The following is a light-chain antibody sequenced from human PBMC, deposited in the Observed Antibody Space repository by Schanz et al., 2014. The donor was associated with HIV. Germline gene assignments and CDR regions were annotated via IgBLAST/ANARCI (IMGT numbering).Light chain of an antibody. J-gene: IGKJ1*01. V-gene: IGKV3-15*01. CDR1: QSISSN. CDR2: GAS. CDR3: QQYNNWPRT. Sequence: EIVMTQSPATLSVSPGERATLSCRASQSISSNLAWYQQKPGQAPRLLIFGASTRATGIPASFSGSGSRAEFTLSISSLQSEDVAVYYCQQYNNWPRTFGQGTKVEIK.